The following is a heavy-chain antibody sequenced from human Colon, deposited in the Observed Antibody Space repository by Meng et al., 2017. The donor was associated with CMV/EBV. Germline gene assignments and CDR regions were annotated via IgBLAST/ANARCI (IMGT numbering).Heavy chain of an antibody. D-gene: IGHD2-2*01. V-gene: IGHV2-70*20. J-gene: IGHJ6*02. CDR3: ARMTSREGVVVPAARGGPYYYYGMDV. CDR1: GFSLNTGGMC. Sequence: SGPTLVKPTQTLTLTCTFSGFSLNTGGMCVTWVRQPPGKALEWLALIDWDDAQSFNTSLKTRLTISKDTSKNQVVLTMTDMDPVDTATYYCARMTSREGVVVPAARGGPYYYYGMDVWGQGTTVTVSS. CDR2: IDWDDAQ.